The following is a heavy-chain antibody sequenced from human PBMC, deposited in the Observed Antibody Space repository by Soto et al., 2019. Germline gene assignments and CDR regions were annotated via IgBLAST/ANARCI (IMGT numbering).Heavy chain of an antibody. CDR3: ARDPSTINKLIGVWFDP. V-gene: IGHV1-46*01. CDR1: GYTFTSYY. Sequence: ASVKVSCKASGYTFTSYYMHWVRQAPGQGLEWMGIINPSGGSTNYAQRFQGRVTFTADASTSTVYLELSSLRSEDTAMYYCARDPSTINKLIGVWFDPWGQGTLVTVSS. J-gene: IGHJ5*02. D-gene: IGHD4-4*01. CDR2: INPSGGST.